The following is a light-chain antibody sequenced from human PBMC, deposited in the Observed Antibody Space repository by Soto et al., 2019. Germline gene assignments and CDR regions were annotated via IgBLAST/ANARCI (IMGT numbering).Light chain of an antibody. J-gene: IGLJ2*01. CDR3: HSYACGPGSVV. Sequence: QPVLTQPPSVSGAPGQRVTISCTGSSCNIGAGYDVHWYQQLPGTAPKLLIYGNSNRPSGVPNRFCGSKSGTAASLAITGPQAEDEADSYCHSYACGPGSVVFGGGTQLTVL. CDR1: SCNIGAGYD. V-gene: IGLV1-40*01. CDR2: GNS.